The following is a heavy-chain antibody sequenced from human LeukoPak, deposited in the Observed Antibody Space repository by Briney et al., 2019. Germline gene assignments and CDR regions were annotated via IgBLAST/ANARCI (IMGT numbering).Heavy chain of an antibody. J-gene: IGHJ4*02. CDR2: IYYSGCT. CDR1: GGSISSGGYY. CDR3: ARDTAAATVDY. D-gene: IGHD6-13*01. Sequence: SQTLSLTCTVAGGSISSGGYYWSWIRQHPGKGLEWIGYIYYSGCTYYNPSLKSRVTISVDTSKNQFSLKLSSVTAADTAVYYCARDTAAATVDYWGQGTLVTVSS. V-gene: IGHV4-31*03.